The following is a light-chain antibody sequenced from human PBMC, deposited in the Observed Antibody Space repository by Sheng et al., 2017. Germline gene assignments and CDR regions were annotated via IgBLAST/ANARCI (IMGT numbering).Light chain of an antibody. Sequence: DIQLTQSPSFLSASVGDRVTITCRASQDINSHLAWYQRKPGKAPNLLIYAALTLQSGVPSRFSGSGSGTEFTLTISSLQPEDFATYYCLQHSYPFTFGPGTKVDIK. CDR3: LQHSYPFT. V-gene: IGKV1-9*01. J-gene: IGKJ3*01. CDR1: QDINSH. CDR2: AAL.